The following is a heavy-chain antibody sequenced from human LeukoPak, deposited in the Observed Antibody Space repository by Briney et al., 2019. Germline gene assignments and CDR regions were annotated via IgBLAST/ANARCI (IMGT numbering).Heavy chain of an antibody. Sequence: SETLSLTCAVYGGSFSGYYWSWIRQPPGKGLEWIGEINRSGSTNYNPSLKSRVTISVDTSKNQFSLKLSSVTAADTAVYYCTRGEGYCSGGSCYVYYFDYWGQGTLVTVSS. CDR2: INRSGST. CDR3: TRGEGYCSGGSCYVYYFDY. J-gene: IGHJ4*02. D-gene: IGHD2-15*01. V-gene: IGHV4-34*01. CDR1: GGSFSGYY.